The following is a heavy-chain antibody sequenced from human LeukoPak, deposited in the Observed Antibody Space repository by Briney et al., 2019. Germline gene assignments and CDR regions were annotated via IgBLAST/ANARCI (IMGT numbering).Heavy chain of an antibody. D-gene: IGHD3-10*01. CDR3: ARRDYYGSGSAVDY. J-gene: IGHJ4*02. V-gene: IGHV1-8*01. CDR1: GYTFTSYD. CDR2: MNPNSGNT. Sequence: ASVKVSCKASGYTFTSYDINWVRQATGQGLEWMGRMNPNSGNTGYAQKFQGRVTMTRNTSISTAYMELSSLRSEDTAVYYCARRDYYGSGSAVDYWGQGTLVTVSS.